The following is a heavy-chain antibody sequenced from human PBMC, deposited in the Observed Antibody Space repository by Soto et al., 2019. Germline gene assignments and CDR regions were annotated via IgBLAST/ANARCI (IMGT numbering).Heavy chain of an antibody. J-gene: IGHJ4*02. V-gene: IGHV1-69*01. D-gene: IGHD6-13*01. CDR1: GGTFSSYA. CDR2: IIPIFGTA. Sequence: QVQLVQSGAEVKKPGSSVKVSCKAPGGTFSSYAISWVRQAPGQGLEWMGGIIPIFGTANYAQKFQGRVTITADESTSTAYMELSSLRSEDTAVYYCARDCLAAADPTPPCHWGQGTLVTVSS. CDR3: ARDCLAAADPTPPCH.